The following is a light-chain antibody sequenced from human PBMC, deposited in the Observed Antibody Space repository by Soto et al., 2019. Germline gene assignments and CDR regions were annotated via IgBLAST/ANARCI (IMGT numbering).Light chain of an antibody. Sequence: QSALTQPASVSGSPGQSITISCTGTSSDVGGYNYVSWYQQHPGKDPKLVIFEVSNRPSGVSTRFSGSKSGNTASLTISGLQAEDEADYYCSSYTSSSTRVFGNGTKVTVL. J-gene: IGLJ1*01. V-gene: IGLV2-14*01. CDR3: SSYTSSSTRV. CDR1: SSDVGGYNY. CDR2: EVS.